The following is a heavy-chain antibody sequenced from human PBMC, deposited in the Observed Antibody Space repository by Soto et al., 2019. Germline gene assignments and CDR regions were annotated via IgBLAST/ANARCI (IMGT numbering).Heavy chain of an antibody. CDR1: GDSVSSNSAA. J-gene: IGHJ6*02. CDR3: ARDQYCSSTSCNYYYGMDV. D-gene: IGHD2-2*01. CDR2: TYYRSKWYN. V-gene: IGHV6-1*01. Sequence: SQTLSLTCAISGDSVSSNSAAWNWIRHSPSRGLEWLGRTYYRSKWYNDYAVSVKSRITINPDTSKNQFSLQLNSVTPEDTAVYYCARDQYCSSTSCNYYYGMDVWGQGTTVTVSS.